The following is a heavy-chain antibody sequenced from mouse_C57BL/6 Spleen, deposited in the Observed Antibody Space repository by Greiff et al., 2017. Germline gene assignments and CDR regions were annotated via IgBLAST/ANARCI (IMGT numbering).Heavy chain of an antibody. D-gene: IGHD2-4*01. CDR2: ISSGGDYI. V-gene: IGHV5-9-1*02. Sequence: EVQVVESGEGLVKPGGSLKLSCAASGFTFSSYAMSWVRQTPEKRPEWVAYISSGGDYIYYADTVKGRFTISRDNARNTLYLQMSSLKSEDTAMYYCTRGDDYAWFAYWGQGTLVTVSA. CDR3: TRGDDYAWFAY. J-gene: IGHJ3*01. CDR1: GFTFSSYA.